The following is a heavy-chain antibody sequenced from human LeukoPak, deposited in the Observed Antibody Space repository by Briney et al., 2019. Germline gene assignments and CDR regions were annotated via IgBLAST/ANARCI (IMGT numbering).Heavy chain of an antibody. Sequence: GGSLRLSCAASGFIFSSYWMHWVRQAPGKGLEWVSAISGSGGSTYYADSVKGRFTISRDNSKNTLYLQMNSLRAEDTAVYYCAKIYPGYSSSPVFDYWGQGTLVTVSS. CDR1: GFIFSSYW. CDR2: ISGSGGST. V-gene: IGHV3-23*01. D-gene: IGHD6-6*01. J-gene: IGHJ4*02. CDR3: AKIYPGYSSSPVFDY.